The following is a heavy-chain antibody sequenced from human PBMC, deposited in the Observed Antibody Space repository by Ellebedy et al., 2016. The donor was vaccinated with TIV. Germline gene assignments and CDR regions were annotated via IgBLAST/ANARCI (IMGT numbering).Heavy chain of an antibody. V-gene: IGHV3-11*01. CDR3: ARISSGRSFYGMDV. J-gene: IGHJ6*02. CDR2: ISDSGSMI. D-gene: IGHD6-19*01. CDR1: GFSSSDYY. Sequence: GGSLRLSXAASGFSSSDYYMSWIRQAPGKGLEWVSYISDSGSMIHYADSVKGRFTISRDNSKNSLYLQTNNLRAEDTAVYYCARISSGRSFYGMDVWGQGTTVTVSS.